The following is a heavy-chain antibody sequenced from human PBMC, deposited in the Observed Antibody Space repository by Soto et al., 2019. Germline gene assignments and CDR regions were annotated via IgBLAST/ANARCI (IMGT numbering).Heavy chain of an antibody. CDR1: GYSFTNNW. D-gene: IGHD2-21*02. J-gene: IGHJ4*02. CDR2: MYPDDSDI. V-gene: IGHV5-51*01. Sequence: GESLKISCQGSGYSFTNNWIGWVRQMPGKGLEWMGIMYPDDSDIGYNPSFQGQVTISADKSISTAYLQWSSLKASDTAMYYCARGQDVTYFDYWGQGTLVTVSS. CDR3: ARGQDVTYFDY.